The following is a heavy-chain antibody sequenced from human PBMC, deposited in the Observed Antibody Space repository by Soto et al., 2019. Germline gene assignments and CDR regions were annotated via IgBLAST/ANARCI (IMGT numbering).Heavy chain of an antibody. CDR2: MNPNSGNT. CDR3: ARPLYGSGSYWIYYYYGMDV. D-gene: IGHD3-10*01. J-gene: IGHJ6*02. Sequence: ASVKVSCKASGYMFTKYGINWVRQATGQGLEWMGWMNPNSGNTGYAQKFQGRVTMTRNTSISTAYMELSSLRSEDTAVYYCARPLYGSGSYWIYYYYGMDVWGQGTTVTVSS. CDR1: GYMFTKYG. V-gene: IGHV1-8*01.